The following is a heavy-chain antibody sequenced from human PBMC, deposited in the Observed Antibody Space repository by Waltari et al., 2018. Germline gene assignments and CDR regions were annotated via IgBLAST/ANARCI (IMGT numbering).Heavy chain of an antibody. J-gene: IGHJ1*01. CDR2: IYYSGSN. CDR3: AGDEWSPEAEYFQH. Sequence: VQLQESGPGLVQPSQTLSLTCTVSGGSISSGGYSWSCIHKHPGKDLEWIGYIYYSGSNYYNPSLKSRVTITVDTSKNQFSLKLSAVTAADTAVYYCAGDEWSPEAEYFQHWGQGTLVTVSS. D-gene: IGHD3-3*01. CDR1: GGSISSGGYS. V-gene: IGHV4-31*03.